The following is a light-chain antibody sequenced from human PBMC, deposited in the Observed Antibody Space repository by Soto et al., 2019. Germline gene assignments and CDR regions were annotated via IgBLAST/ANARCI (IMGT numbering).Light chain of an antibody. CDR2: GAS. V-gene: IGKV3-15*01. CDR3: QQYNNWPPGT. J-gene: IGKJ1*01. Sequence: EIVMTQSPATLSVSPGERATLSCSASQSVSSNLAWYQQKPGQAPRLLIYGASTRATGIPDRFSGSGSGTEFTLTISSLQSEDFAVDYCQQYNNWPPGTFGQGTQVESK. CDR1: QSVSSN.